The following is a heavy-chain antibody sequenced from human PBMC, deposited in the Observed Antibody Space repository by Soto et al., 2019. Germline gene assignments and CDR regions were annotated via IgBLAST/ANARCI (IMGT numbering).Heavy chain of an antibody. CDR2: TYYSGST. CDR3: ARHSGSYLYYFDY. CDR1: GGSISSGGYY. J-gene: IGHJ4*02. D-gene: IGHD1-26*01. V-gene: IGHV4-31*03. Sequence: PSETLSLTCTVSGGSISSGGYYWSWIRQHPGKGLEWIGYTYYSGSTYYNPSLKSRVTISVDTSKNQFSLKLSSVTAADTAVYYCARHSGSYLYYFDYWGQGTLVTVSS.